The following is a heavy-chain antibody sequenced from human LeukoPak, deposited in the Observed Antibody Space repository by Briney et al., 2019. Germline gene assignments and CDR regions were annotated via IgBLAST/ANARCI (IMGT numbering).Heavy chain of an antibody. J-gene: IGHJ4*02. CDR3: AKRGVAGLILAYFDY. V-gene: IGHV3-23*01. D-gene: IGHD6-19*01. Sequence: QPGGSLRLSCAASGFTFGSYVMTWVRQAPGKGLEWVSTISEGGDGTYYADSVRGRLTISRDNSWNTLYLQMNSLRAEDTAVYYCAKRGVAGLILAYFDYWGQGTLVTVSS. CDR1: GFTFGSYV. CDR2: ISEGGDGT.